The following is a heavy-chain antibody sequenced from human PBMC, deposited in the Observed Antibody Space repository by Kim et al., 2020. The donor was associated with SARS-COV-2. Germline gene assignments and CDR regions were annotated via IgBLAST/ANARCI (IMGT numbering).Heavy chain of an antibody. V-gene: IGHV4-59*01. CDR3: ASTGVGAVGWYDP. CDR2: VYHTGNT. Sequence: SETLSLTCSVSGGAIRGYYWTWIRQPPGKRLEWIGYVYHTGNTNYNPSLRGRVTISLDTSKRQFSLTLTSVTAADTAVYYCASTGVGAVGWYDPWGQGTLVSVS. D-gene: IGHD1-26*01. CDR1: GGAIRGYY. J-gene: IGHJ5*02.